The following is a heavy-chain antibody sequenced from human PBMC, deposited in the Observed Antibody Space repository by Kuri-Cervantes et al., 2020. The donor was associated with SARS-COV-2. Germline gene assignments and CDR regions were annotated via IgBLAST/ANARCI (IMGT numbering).Heavy chain of an antibody. J-gene: IGHJ6*02. CDR1: GFTFSDYY. CDR2: ISSSGGIYM. V-gene: IGHV3-11*01. D-gene: IGHD2-15*01. CDR3: ARQGYCSGGSCYSGAMDV. Sequence: GGSLRLSCAASGFTFSDYYMSWIRQAPGKGLAWVSYISSSGGIYMQYADSVKGRFTISRDNAKKSLYLEMNSLRAEDTAVYYCARQGYCSGGSCYSGAMDVWGQGTTVTVSS.